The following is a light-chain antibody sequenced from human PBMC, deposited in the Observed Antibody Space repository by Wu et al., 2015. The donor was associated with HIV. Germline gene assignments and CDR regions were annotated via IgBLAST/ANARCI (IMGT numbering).Light chain of an antibody. CDR2: GAS. J-gene: IGKJ2*03. Sequence: EIVMTQSPATLSVSPGEXATLSCRASETVPSNYLAWYQQRPGQVPRLLIYGASYRATGIPDRFSASGSGTDFSLTIRSLEPEDFVVYYCQQYDSSPYSFGQGTKLEIK. V-gene: IGKV3-20*01. CDR3: QQYDSSPYS. CDR1: ETVPSNY.